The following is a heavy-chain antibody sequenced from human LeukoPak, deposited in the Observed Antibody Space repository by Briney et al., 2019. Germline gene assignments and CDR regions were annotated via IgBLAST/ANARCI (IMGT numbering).Heavy chain of an antibody. CDR2: IYSSGSA. Sequence: SDTLSLTCTVSGGSISSNNYYWAWIRQPPGKGLEWIGSIYSSGSASYNPSLKSRVSIVLDTSKNQFSLKVTSVTAADTAVYYCARGYPPTRIKSEWFDSWGQGILVTVSS. D-gene: IGHD2-15*01. CDR1: GGSISSNNYY. V-gene: IGHV4-39*07. CDR3: ARGYPPTRIKSEWFDS. J-gene: IGHJ5*01.